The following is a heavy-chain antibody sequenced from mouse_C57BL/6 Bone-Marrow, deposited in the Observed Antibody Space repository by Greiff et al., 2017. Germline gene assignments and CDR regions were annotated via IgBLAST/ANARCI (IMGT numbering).Heavy chain of an antibody. CDR3: TNLVLEAY. Sequence: VQLQQSGAELVRPGASVKLSCTASGFNIKDDYMHWVKQRHEQGLEWIGWIATENGDTAYASKFQGKATITADTSSNTAYLQLSSLTSEDTAVYYCTNLVLEAYWGQGTLVTVSA. D-gene: IGHD1-1*01. CDR1: GFNIKDDY. V-gene: IGHV14-4*01. J-gene: IGHJ3*01. CDR2: IATENGDT.